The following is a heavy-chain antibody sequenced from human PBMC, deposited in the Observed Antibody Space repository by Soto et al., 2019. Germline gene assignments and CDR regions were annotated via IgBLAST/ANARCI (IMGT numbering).Heavy chain of an antibody. CDR1: GGSFSGHS. CDR3: STRAYDTNGYYRFDP. D-gene: IGHD3-22*01. J-gene: IGHJ5*01. Sequence: SETLSLTCAVYGGSFSGHSWTWIRQSPGKGLEWIGDINHSGSVNYSPSLKSRVTISLDTSKNQFSLTLSAVTAADTAMYYCSTRAYDTNGYYRFDPWGQGTLVTVSS. CDR2: INHSGSV. V-gene: IGHV4-34*01.